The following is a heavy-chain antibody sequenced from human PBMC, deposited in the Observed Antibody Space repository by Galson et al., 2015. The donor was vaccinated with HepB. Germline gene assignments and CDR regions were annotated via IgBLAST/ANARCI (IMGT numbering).Heavy chain of an antibody. D-gene: IGHD3-22*01. J-gene: IGHJ4*02. CDR3: AGESSAYYRDAFDY. CDR1: GFTFSDYY. Sequence: SLRLSCAASGFTFSDYYMSWIRQAPGKGLEWVSYISSSGSGSIIYYADSAKGRFTISRDNAKNSLFLQMNNLRAEDTAVYYCAGESSAYYRDAFDYWGQGTPVTVSS. CDR2: ISSSGSGSII. V-gene: IGHV3-11*01.